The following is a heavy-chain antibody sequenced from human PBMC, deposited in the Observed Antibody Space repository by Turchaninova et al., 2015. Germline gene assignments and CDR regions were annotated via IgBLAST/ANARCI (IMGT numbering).Heavy chain of an antibody. CDR3: ARKKGEHCSAGSCQHNWFDP. Sequence: QVQLQESGPGLVKPSQTLSLTCTVSGGSISSGAYFWSWVRQHPGKGLEWIGYINYSGTTDCNPSLQSRVTISVDTSKNQFSLKRSSVTAADTAVYYGARKKGEHCSAGSCQHNWFDPWGQGALVTVSS. V-gene: IGHV4-31*03. D-gene: IGHD2-15*01. J-gene: IGHJ5*02. CDR2: INYSGTT. CDR1: GGSISSGAYF.